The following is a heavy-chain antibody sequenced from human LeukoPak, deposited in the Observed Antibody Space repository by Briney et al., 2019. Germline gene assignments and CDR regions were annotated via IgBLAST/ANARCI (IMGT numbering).Heavy chain of an antibody. CDR3: AKGLEAYYDFWSGLYYFDY. CDR1: GFTFSSSW. Sequence: GGSLRLSCAASGFTFSSSWMHWVRQAPGKGLVWVSRISNVGSSTNYADSVKGRFTISRDNSKDTLYLQMNSLRAEDTAVYYCAKGLEAYYDFWSGLYYFDYWGQGTLVTVSS. J-gene: IGHJ4*02. V-gene: IGHV3-74*01. CDR2: ISNVGSST. D-gene: IGHD3-3*01.